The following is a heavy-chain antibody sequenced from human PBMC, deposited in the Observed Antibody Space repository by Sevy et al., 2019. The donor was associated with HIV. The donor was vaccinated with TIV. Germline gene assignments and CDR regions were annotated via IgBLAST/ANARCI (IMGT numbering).Heavy chain of an antibody. CDR2: ISSSSSYI. D-gene: IGHD4-17*01. Sequence: GGSLRLSCAASGFTFNSYSMNWVRQAPGKGLEWVSSISSSSSYIYYADSVKGRFTISRDNAKNSLYLQMNSLRAEDTAVYYCARGQGTTVVSEIDYWGQGTLVTVSS. V-gene: IGHV3-21*01. CDR3: ARGQGTTVVSEIDY. J-gene: IGHJ4*02. CDR1: GFTFNSYS.